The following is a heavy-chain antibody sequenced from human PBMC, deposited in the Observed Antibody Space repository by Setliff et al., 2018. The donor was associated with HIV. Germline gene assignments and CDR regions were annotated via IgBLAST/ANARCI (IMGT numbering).Heavy chain of an antibody. J-gene: IGHJ4*02. CDR2: MNPNSANT. CDR3: ARAGGYCGSTSCPYYFDD. D-gene: IGHD2-2*01. CDR1: GYAFTSHD. Sequence: ASVTVSCKASGYAFTSHDINWVRQATGQGLEWMGWMNPNSANTGYAQKFQGRVTMTRNTSISTAYMELSSLRSEDTAVYYCARAGGYCGSTSCPYYFDDWGQGTLVTVSS. V-gene: IGHV1-8*02.